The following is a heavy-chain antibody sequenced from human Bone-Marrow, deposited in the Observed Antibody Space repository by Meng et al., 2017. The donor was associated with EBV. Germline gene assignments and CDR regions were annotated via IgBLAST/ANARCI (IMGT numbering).Heavy chain of an antibody. D-gene: IGHD1-7*01. Sequence: QLQLQESGPGLVQPSATLSLTCTVSGDSISSSSYYWGWIRQPPGKGLEWIGSIYYSGSTYYNPSLKSRVTISVDTSKNQFSLKLSSVTAADTAVYYCARHLNWNYENNFDYWGQGTLVTVSS. CDR1: GDSISSSSYY. CDR3: ARHLNWNYENNFDY. J-gene: IGHJ4*02. CDR2: IYYSGST. V-gene: IGHV4-39*01.